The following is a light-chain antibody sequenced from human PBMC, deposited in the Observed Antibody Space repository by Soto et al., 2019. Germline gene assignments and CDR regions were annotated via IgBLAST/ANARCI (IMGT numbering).Light chain of an antibody. Sequence: SALTQPPSVSGAPGQRVTISCTGSSSNIGAGYDVHWYQQLPGTAPKLLIYGNSNRPSGVPDRFSGSKSGTSASLAITGLQAEDEADYYCQSYDSSLSGDYVFGTGTKVTVL. CDR2: GNS. V-gene: IGLV1-40*01. CDR3: QSYDSSLSGDYV. J-gene: IGLJ1*01. CDR1: SSNIGAGYD.